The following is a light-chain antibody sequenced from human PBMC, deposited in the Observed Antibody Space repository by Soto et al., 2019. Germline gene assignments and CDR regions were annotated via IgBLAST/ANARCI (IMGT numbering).Light chain of an antibody. CDR3: QQYNSYLIT. CDR1: QSISSW. V-gene: IGKV1-5*03. Sequence: DIQMTQSPSTLSASVGDRVTITCRASQSISSWLAWYQQKPGKAPKLLIYKASSLESGVPSRFSGSGSGTEFTLTISSLQPDDFATYYCQQYNSYLITFGQGTRLAI. CDR2: KAS. J-gene: IGKJ5*01.